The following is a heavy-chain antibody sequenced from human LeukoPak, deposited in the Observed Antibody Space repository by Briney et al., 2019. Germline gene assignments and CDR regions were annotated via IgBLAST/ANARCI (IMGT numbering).Heavy chain of an antibody. CDR1: GFTFSSYG. V-gene: IGHV3-30*18. CDR2: ISYDGSNK. CDR3: AKGAFRDTTVY. Sequence: GRSLRLSCAASGFTFSSYGMHWVRQAPGKGLEWVAVISYDGSNKYYADSVKGRFTISRDNSKNTLYLQMNSLRAEDTAVYYCAKGAFRDTTVYWGQGTLVTVSS. D-gene: IGHD1-14*01. J-gene: IGHJ4*02.